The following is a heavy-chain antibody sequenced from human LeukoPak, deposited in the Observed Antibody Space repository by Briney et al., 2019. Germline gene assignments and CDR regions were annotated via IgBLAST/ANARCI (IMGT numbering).Heavy chain of an antibody. CDR1: GFALRTYW. J-gene: IGHJ4*02. D-gene: IGHD3-10*01. CDR3: TRAGSGSSYDS. Sequence: GGSLRLSCAASGFALRTYWMHWVRQAPGKGLVWVSLINSDGTSTIYADSVKGRFTISRDTAKNTLYLEMNRLRADDTAVYYCTRAGSGSSYDSWGQGTLVTVSS. V-gene: IGHV3-74*01. CDR2: INSDGTST.